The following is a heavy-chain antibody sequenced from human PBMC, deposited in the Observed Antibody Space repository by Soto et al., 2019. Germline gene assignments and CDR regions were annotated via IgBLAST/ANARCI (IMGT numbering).Heavy chain of an antibody. V-gene: IGHV3-30-3*01. D-gene: IGHD3-9*01. CDR1: GFTFSSYA. J-gene: IGHJ4*02. CDR3: AREGPAGEPSYYDILTGYYPRPSDY. CDR2: ISYDGSNK. Sequence: GGSLRLSCAASGFTFSSYAMHWVRQAPGKGLEWVAVISYDGSNKYYADSVKGRFTISRDNSKNTLYLQMNSLRAEDTAVYYCAREGPAGEPSYYDILTGYYPRPSDYWGQGTLVTVPS.